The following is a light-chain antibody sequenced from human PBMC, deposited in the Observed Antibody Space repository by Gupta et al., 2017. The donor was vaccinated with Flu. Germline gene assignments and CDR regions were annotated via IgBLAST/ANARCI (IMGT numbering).Light chain of an antibody. CDR1: SSNIGSNT. Sequence: QSELTQSPSASATPGQRVTISCFGSSSNIGSNTVNWYQQFPGTAPKLLIYYNNQRPSGLPGRFSGSKSGTSASLAISGLQAEDEADYYCAAWDDSRNGVVFGGGTKLTVL. CDR3: AAWDDSRNGVV. V-gene: IGLV1-44*01. CDR2: YNN. J-gene: IGLJ3*02.